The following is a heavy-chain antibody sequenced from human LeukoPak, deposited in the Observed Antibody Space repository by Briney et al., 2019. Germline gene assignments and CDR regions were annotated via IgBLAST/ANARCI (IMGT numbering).Heavy chain of an antibody. D-gene: IGHD3-9*01. CDR3: ARDDYHYDILTGYQGGAFDI. Sequence: SETLSLTCTVSGGSISSYYWSWIRQPAGKGLEWIGRIYTSGSTNYNPSLKSRVTASVDTSKNQFSLKLSSVTAADTAVYYCARDDYHYDILTGYQGGAFDIWGQGTMVTVSS. J-gene: IGHJ3*02. V-gene: IGHV4-4*07. CDR1: GGSISSYY. CDR2: IYTSGST.